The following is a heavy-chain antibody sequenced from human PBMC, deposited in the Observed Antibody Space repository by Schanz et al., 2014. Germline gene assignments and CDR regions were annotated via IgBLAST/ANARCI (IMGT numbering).Heavy chain of an antibody. CDR2: IKSNTDGGTT. D-gene: IGHD2-2*02. CDR3: TSMATIPRNWFDP. CDR1: GFTFTNAW. Sequence: EVELVESGGGLVKPGGSLRLSCVVSGFTFTNAWMSWVRQAPGKGLEWVGRIKSNTDGGTTDYATPVKGRFTISRDDSXXTLYLQMNSLKXXXXXVYYCTSMATIPRNWFDPWGQGTLVTVSS. V-gene: IGHV3-15*01. J-gene: IGHJ5*02.